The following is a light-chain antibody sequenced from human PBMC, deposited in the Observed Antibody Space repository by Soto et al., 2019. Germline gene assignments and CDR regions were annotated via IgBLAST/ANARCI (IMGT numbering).Light chain of an antibody. CDR1: QTVSTN. J-gene: IGKJ1*01. CDR2: GAS. CDR3: QQYNSWPPLT. V-gene: IGKV3-15*01. Sequence: EIVMTQSPDTLSVSPGDRATLSCRASQTVSTNLAWYQQKPGQAPRLLIYGASTRATGVPDRFSGSGSRTDFTLTISSLQSEDFAVYDCQQYNSWPPLTCGQGTKVEIK.